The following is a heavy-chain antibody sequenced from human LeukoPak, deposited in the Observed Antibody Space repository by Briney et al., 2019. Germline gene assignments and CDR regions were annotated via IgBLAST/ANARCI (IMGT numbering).Heavy chain of an antibody. CDR3: AKASSLLRGPMVIYYFDF. CDR2: ISGGGDIT. Sequence: GGSLRLSCAASDFTFTTYAMTWVRQAPGKGLEWVSSISGGGDITYYTDSVKGRFTISRDNSKNTLYMEMKSLSAEDTAVYYCAKASSLLRGPMVIYYFDFWGQGTLVTVSS. CDR1: DFTFTTYA. D-gene: IGHD2-21*01. V-gene: IGHV3-23*01. J-gene: IGHJ4*02.